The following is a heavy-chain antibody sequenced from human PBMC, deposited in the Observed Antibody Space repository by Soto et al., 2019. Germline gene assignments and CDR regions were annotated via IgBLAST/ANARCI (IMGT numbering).Heavy chain of an antibody. Sequence: ASVKVSCKASRYTFPSYGMHWVRQAPEQRLEWMGWINAANGDTKYSPKFQGRVTITRDTSASTAYMELSTLRSEDTAVYYCVRRHVSATGIDWFDPWGQGTLVTVSS. CDR1: RYTFPSYG. J-gene: IGHJ5*02. CDR2: INAANGDT. V-gene: IGHV1-3*01. D-gene: IGHD6-13*01. CDR3: VRRHVSATGIDWFDP.